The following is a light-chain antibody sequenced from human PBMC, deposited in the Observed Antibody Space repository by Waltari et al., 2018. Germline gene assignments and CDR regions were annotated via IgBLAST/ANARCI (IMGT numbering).Light chain of an antibody. V-gene: IGKV4-1*01. Sequence: LMTHSPDPLAVSLGERATPNSKSTPNLLWSYNVKNYLAWYQQKPAQPPKLLIYWASTRESGVPDRFSGSGSGTNFTLTISGLQAEDVAVYYCQQYYSTPPTFGQGTKLKIK. CDR3: QQYYSTPPT. CDR1: PNLLWSYNVKNY. J-gene: IGKJ2*01. CDR2: WAS.